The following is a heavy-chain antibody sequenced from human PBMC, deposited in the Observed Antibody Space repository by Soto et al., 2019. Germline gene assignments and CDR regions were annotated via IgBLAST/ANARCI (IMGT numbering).Heavy chain of an antibody. D-gene: IGHD6-19*01. CDR1: GYTFASYG. J-gene: IGHJ4*02. V-gene: IGHV1-18*01. CDR3: ARTHTLSRVWYDLDY. Sequence: ASVKVSCKASGYTFASYGISWVRQAPGQGLEWMGWISAYNGNTNYAQKLQGRVTMTTDTSTSTAYMELSSLTPDDTAVYFCARTHTLSRVWYDLDYWGQGALVTVSS. CDR2: ISAYNGNT.